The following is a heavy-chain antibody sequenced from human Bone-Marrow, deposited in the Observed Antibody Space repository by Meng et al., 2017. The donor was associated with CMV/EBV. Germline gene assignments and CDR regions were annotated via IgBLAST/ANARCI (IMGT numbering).Heavy chain of an antibody. D-gene: IGHD6-13*01. CDR2: ISWNSGSM. V-gene: IGHV3-9*01. Sequence: SLKISCAASGFTFDDYAMHWVRQAPGKGLEWVSGISWNSGSMVYADSVKGRFIISRDNAKNSLYMQMNSLRAEDTAVYYCAKVTQIAAAGVFYFDYWGQGTLVTVSS. CDR3: AKVTQIAAAGVFYFDY. CDR1: GFTFDDYA. J-gene: IGHJ4*02.